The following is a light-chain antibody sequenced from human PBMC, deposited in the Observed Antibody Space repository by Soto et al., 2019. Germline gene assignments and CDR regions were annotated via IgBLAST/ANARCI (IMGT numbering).Light chain of an antibody. V-gene: IGLV4-69*01. J-gene: IGLJ1*01. CDR2: LNNDGSH. Sequence: QAVVTQSPSASASLGASVKLTCTLSSGHSIYAIAWHQQQPEKGPRYLMKLNNDGSHSKGDGIPDRFSGSSSGAERYLTISSLQSEDEADYYCQTWVTGIYVFGTGTKLTVL. CDR3: QTWVTGIYV. CDR1: SGHSIYA.